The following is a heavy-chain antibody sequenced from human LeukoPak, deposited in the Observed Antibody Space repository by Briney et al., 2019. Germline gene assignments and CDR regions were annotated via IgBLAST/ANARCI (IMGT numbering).Heavy chain of an antibody. CDR2: IYYRGDT. D-gene: IGHD1-7*01. V-gene: IGHV4-59*08. J-gene: IGHJ5*02. CDR1: GGSMINYY. CDR3: ARSCNYAGSIWFDP. Sequence: PSETLSHTCTVSGGSMINYYWSWIRESPGKGLEWIGHIYYRGDTKYNPSLKSRVTVAVDTSKQQFSLKLSSVTAADTAVYYCARSCNYAGSIWFDPWGQGTLVTVSS.